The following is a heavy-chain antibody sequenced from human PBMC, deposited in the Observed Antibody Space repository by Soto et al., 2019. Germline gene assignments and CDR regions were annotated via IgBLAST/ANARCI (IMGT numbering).Heavy chain of an antibody. D-gene: IGHD1-20*01. CDR2: ISWNSAKI. CDR3: ATARDLGKCVNNCPSNVHFDP. V-gene: IGHV3-9*01. Sequence: GGSLRLSCTVSGFSLDDYAMHWVRQGPGKGLEWVSGISWNSAKIFYDDSVKVRFTFSRGNAKFPFSLQMNSLIAQDTSFYHCATARDLGKCVNNCPSNVHFDPWGQGTLVTVSS. CDR1: GFSLDDYA. J-gene: IGHJ5*02.